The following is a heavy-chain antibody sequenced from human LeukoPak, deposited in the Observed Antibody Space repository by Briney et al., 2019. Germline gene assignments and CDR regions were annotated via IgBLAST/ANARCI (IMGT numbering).Heavy chain of an antibody. CDR3: ARGRDSSSWSSYYYMDV. D-gene: IGHD6-13*01. CDR1: GYTFTSYD. Sequence: ASVTVSCKAAGYTFTSYDINWVRQAPGQGLEWMGWVNPNSGNTGYEQKFQGRVTMTINTSIRTAYMELSSLRSEDTAVYYCARGRDSSSWSSYYYMDVWGKGTTVTISS. V-gene: IGHV1-8*01. CDR2: VNPNSGNT. J-gene: IGHJ6*03.